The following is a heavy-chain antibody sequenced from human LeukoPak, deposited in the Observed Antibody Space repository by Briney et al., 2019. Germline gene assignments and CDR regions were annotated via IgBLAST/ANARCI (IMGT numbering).Heavy chain of an antibody. J-gene: IGHJ4*02. D-gene: IGHD3-10*01. CDR3: ARGVTYYGSGSPLDY. CDR1: GGTFSSYA. Sequence: PVKVSCKASGGTFSSYAINWVRQAPGQGLEWMGGISPMFGTANYAQRFQGRVTITADESTSTAYLELSSLRSEDTAVYYCARGVTYYGSGSPLDYWGQGIQVTVSS. V-gene: IGHV1-69*13. CDR2: ISPMFGTA.